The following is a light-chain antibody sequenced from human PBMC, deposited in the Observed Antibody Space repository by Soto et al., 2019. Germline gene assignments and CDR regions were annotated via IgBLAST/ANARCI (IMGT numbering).Light chain of an antibody. Sequence: EIVLTQSPATLSLSPGERATLSCRASQSVSSYLLWYQQKPGQAPRLLIYDASNRVSGTPARFSGSGSETDFTLTISSLEPEDFAVYYCQHRINWPLTFGQGTRLEIK. V-gene: IGKV3-11*01. CDR2: DAS. CDR1: QSVSSY. J-gene: IGKJ5*01. CDR3: QHRINWPLT.